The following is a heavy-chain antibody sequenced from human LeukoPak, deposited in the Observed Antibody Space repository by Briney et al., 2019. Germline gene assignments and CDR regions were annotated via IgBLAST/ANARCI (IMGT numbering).Heavy chain of an antibody. V-gene: IGHV3-30*04. J-gene: IGHJ5*02. CDR1: GFTFSSYA. CDR3: ARDRDDFWSGYPNWFDP. CDR2: ISYDGSNK. D-gene: IGHD3-3*01. Sequence: GGSLRLSCAASGFTFSSYAMHWVRQAPGKGLEGVAVISYDGSNKYYADSVKGRFTISRDNSKNTLYLQMNSLGAEDTAVYYCARDRDDFWSGYPNWFDPWGQGTLVTVSS.